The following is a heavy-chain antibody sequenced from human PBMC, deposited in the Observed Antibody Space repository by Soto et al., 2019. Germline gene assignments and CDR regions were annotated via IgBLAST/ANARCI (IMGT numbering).Heavy chain of an antibody. V-gene: IGHV4-39*01. CDR1: GGSISSSSYY. Sequence: SETLSLTCTVSGGSISSSSYYWGWIRQPPGKGLEWIGSIYYSGSTYYNPSLKSRVTISVDTSKNQFSLKLSSVTAADTAVYYCARHATFGVVIDYWGQGTLVTVSS. J-gene: IGHJ4*02. CDR3: ARHATFGVVIDY. D-gene: IGHD3-3*01. CDR2: IYYSGST.